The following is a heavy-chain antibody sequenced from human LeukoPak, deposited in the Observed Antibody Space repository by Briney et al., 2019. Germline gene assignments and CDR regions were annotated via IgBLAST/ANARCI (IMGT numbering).Heavy chain of an antibody. J-gene: IGHJ3*02. V-gene: IGHV4-59*01. Sequence: PSEXXXXTCTVSGGSISSYYWSWIRQPPGKGLEWIGYIDYSGSTNYNPSLTSRGTISVDTSKNQFSLKLSSVTAADTAVYYCARERGDFRFVDIWGQGKMVTVSS. CDR3: ARERGDFRFVDI. CDR2: IDYSGST. CDR1: GGSISSYY. D-gene: IGHD3-16*01.